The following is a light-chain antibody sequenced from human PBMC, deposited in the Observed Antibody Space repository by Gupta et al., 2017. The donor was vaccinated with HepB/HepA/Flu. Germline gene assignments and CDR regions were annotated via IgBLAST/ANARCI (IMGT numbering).Light chain of an antibody. Sequence: QSALTQPPSASGSPGQSVTISCSGTSSDVGGHSFVSWYQQHPYKAPKLVIYEVNKRPSGVPDRFSGSKSGNTASLTVSGLQAEDEADYYCNSYAGSNNYVFGTGTKVTVV. V-gene: IGLV2-8*01. CDR3: NSYAGSNNYV. J-gene: IGLJ1*01. CDR2: EVN. CDR1: SSDVGGHSF.